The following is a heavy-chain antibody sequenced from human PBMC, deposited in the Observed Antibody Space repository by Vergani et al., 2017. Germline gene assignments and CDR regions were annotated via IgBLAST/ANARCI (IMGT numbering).Heavy chain of an antibody. CDR2: LCPSGST. CDR3: ATGAGPFDI. J-gene: IGHJ4*02. V-gene: IGHV4-4*07. Sequence: QVQMQESGPGLVKTSETLSLTCSASGAPISYWCWSWLRQSAGKGLEWIGRLCPSGSTNYKPSLTSRVTMSIDTSKNQFSLKLTSVTAADTAVYYCATGAGPFDIWGQGTLVTVSS. D-gene: IGHD7-27*01. CDR1: GAPISYWC.